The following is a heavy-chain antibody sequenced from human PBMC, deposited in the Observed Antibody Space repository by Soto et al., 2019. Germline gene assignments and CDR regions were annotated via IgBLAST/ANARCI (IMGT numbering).Heavy chain of an antibody. Sequence: QVQLVQSGAGVKKPGASVRLSCKASGFTFIGHYIHWVRQAPGQGLEWVGWINPNSGGGTVYAQKFQDRVTMTADTSTSIAYMDLTSLREDDTALYYCAGSRTGALDYWGPGTLVTVSS. D-gene: IGHD7-27*01. CDR3: AGSRTGALDY. CDR1: GFTFIGHY. J-gene: IGHJ4*02. CDR2: INPNSGGGT. V-gene: IGHV1-2*02.